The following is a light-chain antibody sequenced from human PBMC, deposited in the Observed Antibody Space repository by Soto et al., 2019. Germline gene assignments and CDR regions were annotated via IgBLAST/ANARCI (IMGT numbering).Light chain of an antibody. CDR1: QRISSY. CDR3: QQSFRTPLT. V-gene: IGKV1-39*01. Sequence: DIQMTQSPSSLSASVGDRATITCQASQRISSYLNWYQQKPGKAPKLLIYAASNLQSGVPSRFTGSGSGTDFTLTISSLQPEDFATYYCQQSFRTPLTVGGGTKVDIK. CDR2: AAS. J-gene: IGKJ4*01.